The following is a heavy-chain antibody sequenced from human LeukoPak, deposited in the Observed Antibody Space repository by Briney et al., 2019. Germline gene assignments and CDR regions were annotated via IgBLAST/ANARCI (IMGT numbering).Heavy chain of an antibody. CDR1: GFTFSSYS. Sequence: PGGSLRLSCXXSGFTFSSYSMNWVRQAPGKGLEWVSSISSSSSYIYYADSVKRRFTISRDNANNSLYLQMNSLRAEDTAVYYCARDNDDFWSGYYTYYYYYYMDVWGKGTTVTVSS. CDR3: ARDNDDFWSGYYTYYYYYYMDV. V-gene: IGHV3-21*01. D-gene: IGHD3-3*01. J-gene: IGHJ6*03. CDR2: ISSSSSYI.